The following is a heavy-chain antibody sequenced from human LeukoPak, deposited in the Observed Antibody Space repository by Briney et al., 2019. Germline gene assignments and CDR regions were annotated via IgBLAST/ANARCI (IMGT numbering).Heavy chain of an antibody. V-gene: IGHV1-2*02. J-gene: IGHJ6*02. D-gene: IGHD4-17*01. CDR1: GYTFTGYY. CDR2: INPNSGGT. Sequence: ASVKVSCKASGYTFTGYYIHWVRQAPGQGLEWMGWINPNSGGTNYAQKLQGRVTMTRDTSISTAYMELSRLTSDDTAVYYCARTEGGDYGVAYYYGMDVWGQGTTVTVSS. CDR3: ARTEGGDYGVAYYYGMDV.